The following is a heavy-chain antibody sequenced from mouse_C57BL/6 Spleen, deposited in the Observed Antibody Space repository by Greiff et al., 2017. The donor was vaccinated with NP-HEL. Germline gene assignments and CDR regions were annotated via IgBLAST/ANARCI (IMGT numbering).Heavy chain of an antibody. CDR1: GYSFTGYF. J-gene: IGHJ1*03. V-gene: IGHV1-20*01. Sequence: EVQLQQSGPELVKPGDSVKISCKASGYSFTGYFMNWVMQSHGKSLEWIGRINPYNGDTFYNQKFKGKATLTVDKSSSTAHMELRSLTSEDSAVYYCARGDFTTVVAPYWYFDVWGTGTTVTVSS. D-gene: IGHD1-1*01. CDR2: INPYNGDT. CDR3: ARGDFTTVVAPYWYFDV.